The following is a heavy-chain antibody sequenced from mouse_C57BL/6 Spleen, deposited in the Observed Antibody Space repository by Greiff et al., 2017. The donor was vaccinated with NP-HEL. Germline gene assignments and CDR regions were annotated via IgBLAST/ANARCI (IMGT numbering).Heavy chain of an antibody. CDR2: LYPGDGDT. D-gene: IGHD1-1*02. Sequence: QVQLQQSGPELVKPGASVKISCKASGYAFSSSWMNWVKQRPGKGLEWIGRLYPGDGDTNYNGKFKGKATLTADKSSSTAYMQLSSLTSEDSAVYFCARERVAPDYFDYWGQGTTLTVSS. CDR3: ARERVAPDYFDY. CDR1: GYAFSSSW. V-gene: IGHV1-82*01. J-gene: IGHJ2*01.